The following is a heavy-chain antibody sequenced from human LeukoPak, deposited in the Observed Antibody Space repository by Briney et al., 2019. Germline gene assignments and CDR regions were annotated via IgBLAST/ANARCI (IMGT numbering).Heavy chain of an antibody. Sequence: SETLSLTCTVSGGSISSSSYYWGWIRQPPGKGLEWIGSIYYSGSAYYNPSLKSRVTISVDTSKNQFSLKLSSVTAADTAVYYCARRDLSEFDYWGQGTLVTVSS. CDR2: IYYSGSA. CDR3: ARRDLSEFDY. J-gene: IGHJ4*02. D-gene: IGHD2-21*01. CDR1: GGSISSSSYY. V-gene: IGHV4-39*01.